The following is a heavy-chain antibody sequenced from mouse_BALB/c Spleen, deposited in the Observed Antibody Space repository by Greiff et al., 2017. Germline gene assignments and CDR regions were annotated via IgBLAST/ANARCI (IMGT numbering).Heavy chain of an antibody. Sequence: EVQLQQSGTVLARPGASVKMSCKASGYTFTSYWMHWVKQRPGQGLEWIGAFYPGNSDTSYNQKFKGKAKLTAVTSTSTAYMELSSLTNEDSAVYYCTREGDYYGSSPWFAYWGQGTLVTVSA. CDR3: TREGDYYGSSPWFAY. CDR1: GYTFTSYW. V-gene: IGHV1-5*01. J-gene: IGHJ3*01. D-gene: IGHD1-1*01. CDR2: FYPGNSDT.